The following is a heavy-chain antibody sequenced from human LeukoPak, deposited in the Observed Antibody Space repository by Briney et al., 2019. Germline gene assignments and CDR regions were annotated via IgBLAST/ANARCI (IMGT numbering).Heavy chain of an antibody. CDR3: ARDLHGSPDR. D-gene: IGHD2-2*03. Sequence: GGSLRLSCAASGFTFTNFRINWVRQVLRKGLVWVSLISTDGRTTTYADSVKGRFTISRDNAKNTVYLQTRSLRDEDTAIYYCARDLHGSPDRWGQGTLVTVSS. CDR2: ISTDGRTT. V-gene: IGHV3-74*01. CDR1: GFTFTNFR. J-gene: IGHJ5*02.